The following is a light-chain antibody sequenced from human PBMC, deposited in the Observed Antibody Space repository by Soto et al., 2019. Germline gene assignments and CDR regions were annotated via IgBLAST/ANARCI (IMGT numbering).Light chain of an antibody. V-gene: IGKV1-39*01. CDR1: QRIGPY. Sequence: DIQMTQSPSSLSASVGDSVTITCLASQRIGPYVNWYQQKPRKPPKLLISAATNLADGVPSRFGGSGSGTDFTLSVSSLQPEDFATYYCQQSYSLPVWTFGQGTKVDIK. J-gene: IGKJ1*01. CDR2: AAT. CDR3: QQSYSLPVWT.